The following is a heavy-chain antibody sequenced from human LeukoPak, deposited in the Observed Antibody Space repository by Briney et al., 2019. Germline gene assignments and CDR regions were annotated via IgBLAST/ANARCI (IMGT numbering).Heavy chain of an antibody. D-gene: IGHD3-22*01. Sequence: SETLSLTCTVSGGSISSYYWSWIRQPAGKGLEWIGRIYTSGSTNYNPSLKSRVTMSVDTSKNQFSLKLSSVTAADTAVYYCARGEYYYDSSGYHSDAFDIWGQGTMVTVSS. CDR3: ARGEYYYDSSGYHSDAFDI. CDR1: GGSISSYY. J-gene: IGHJ3*02. V-gene: IGHV4-4*07. CDR2: IYTSGST.